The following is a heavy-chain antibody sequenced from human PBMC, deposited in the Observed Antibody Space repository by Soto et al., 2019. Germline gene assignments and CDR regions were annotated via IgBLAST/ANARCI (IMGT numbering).Heavy chain of an antibody. V-gene: IGHV4-59*08. CDR2: IYYSGST. CDR1: GGSISSYY. J-gene: IGHJ4*02. CDR3: ARQANSGYAPHAS. Sequence: PSETLSLTCTVSGGSISSYYWSWIRQPPGKGLEWIGYIYYSGSTNYNPSLKSRVTISVDTSKNQFSLKLSSVTAADTAVYYCARQANSGYAPHASWGQGTLVTVSS. D-gene: IGHD5-12*01.